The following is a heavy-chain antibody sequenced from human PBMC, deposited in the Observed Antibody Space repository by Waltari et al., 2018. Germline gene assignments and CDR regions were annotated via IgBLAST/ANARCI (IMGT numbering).Heavy chain of an antibody. CDR1: GYTFTGYY. V-gene: IGHV1-2*06. D-gene: IGHD6-19*01. Sequence: QVQLVQSGAEVKKPGASVKVSCKASGYTFTGYYMHWVRQAPGQGLEWMGRINPNRGGTNDAQKFKGRGTMTRDTSISTAYMELSRLRSDDTAVYYWARGLRGPRAVADYWGQGTLVTVSS. CDR3: ARGLRGPRAVADY. J-gene: IGHJ4*02. CDR2: INPNRGGT.